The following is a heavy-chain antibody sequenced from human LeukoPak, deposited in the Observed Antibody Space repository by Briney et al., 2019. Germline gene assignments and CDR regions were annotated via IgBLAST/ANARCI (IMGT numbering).Heavy chain of an antibody. D-gene: IGHD5-12*01. J-gene: IGHJ3*02. CDR1: GFTFSTFS. Sequence: PGGSLRLSCAASGFTFSTFSMNWVRQTPGKGLEWVSAISGSGGSTYYADSVKGRFTISRDNSKNTLYLQMNSLRAEDTAVYYCAKGDSGYDFDAFDIWGQGTMVTVSS. V-gene: IGHV3-23*01. CDR2: ISGSGGST. CDR3: AKGDSGYDFDAFDI.